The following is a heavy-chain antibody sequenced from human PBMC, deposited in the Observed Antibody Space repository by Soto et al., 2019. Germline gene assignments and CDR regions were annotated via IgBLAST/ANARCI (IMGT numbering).Heavy chain of an antibody. CDR2: IYYSGYT. Sequence: GSLRLSCVAYGFTFSDYYMSWIRQPPGKGLEYIGYIYYSGYTYYNPSLKSRVTISVDTSKNQFSLTLTSVTAADTAVYYCARQCRGVTCHWFVPWGQGTLVTVSS. J-gene: IGHJ5*02. CDR3: ARQCRGVTCHWFVP. V-gene: IGHV4-59*08. CDR1: GFTFSDYY. D-gene: IGHD2-15*01.